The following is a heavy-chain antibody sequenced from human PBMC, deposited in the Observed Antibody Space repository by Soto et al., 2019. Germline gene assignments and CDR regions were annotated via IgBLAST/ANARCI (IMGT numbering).Heavy chain of an antibody. CDR3: AKDITGKQWLPPRLDF. CDR2: ISWDTGFI. J-gene: IGHJ4*02. CDR1: GFTFDDYA. D-gene: IGHD6-19*01. V-gene: IGHV3-9*01. Sequence: QPGGSLRLSCAASGFTFDDYAMHWVRLAPGRGLEWVSGISWDTGFIGYADSVKGRFTISRDSAKKSLYLQMNSLRAEDTALYYCAKDITGKQWLPPRLDFWGQGTPVTVSS.